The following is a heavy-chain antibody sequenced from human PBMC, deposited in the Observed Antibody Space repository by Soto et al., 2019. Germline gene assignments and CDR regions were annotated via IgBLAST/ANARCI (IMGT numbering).Heavy chain of an antibody. Sequence: SETLSLTCAVSGYSISSGLYRGWIRQPPGKGLEWIGTIYRGGITYYNSSLKSRVTISIDTSKNHFSLRLSSVTATDTAVYFCAIGNPDWFDPWGQGTLVTVYS. J-gene: IGHJ5*02. CDR3: AIGNPDWFDP. D-gene: IGHD1-1*01. CDR2: IYRGGIT. V-gene: IGHV4-38-2*01. CDR1: GYSISSGLY.